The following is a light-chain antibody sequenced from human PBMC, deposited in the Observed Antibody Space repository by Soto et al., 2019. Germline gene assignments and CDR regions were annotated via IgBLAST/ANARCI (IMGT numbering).Light chain of an antibody. V-gene: IGLV2-23*01. J-gene: IGLJ1*01. Sequence: QSALTQPASVSGSPGQSITISCTGTSSDVGSYNLVSWYQQHPGKAPKLMIYEGSKRPSGVSNRFSGSKSGNTASLTISGLQAEDEADYYCCSDDVFGTGTKVTVL. CDR1: SSDVGSYNL. CDR3: CSDDV. CDR2: EGS.